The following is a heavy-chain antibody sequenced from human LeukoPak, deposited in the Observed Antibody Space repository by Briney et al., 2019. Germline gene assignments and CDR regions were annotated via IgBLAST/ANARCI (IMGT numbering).Heavy chain of an antibody. CDR3: ARDQAAAGFDY. J-gene: IGHJ4*02. Sequence: ASVKVSCKASGGTFSSYAISWVRQAPGQGLEWMGRTIPIFGTANYAQKFQGRVTITTDESTSTAYMELSSLRSEDTAVYYCARDQAAAGFDYWGQGTLVTVSS. CDR2: TIPIFGTA. D-gene: IGHD6-13*01. V-gene: IGHV1-69*05. CDR1: GGTFSSYA.